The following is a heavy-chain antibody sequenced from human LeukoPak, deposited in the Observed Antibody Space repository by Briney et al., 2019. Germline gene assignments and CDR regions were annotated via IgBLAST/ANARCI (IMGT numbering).Heavy chain of an antibody. CDR3: ARRSSEGWELGFDY. CDR2: IYYSGST. D-gene: IGHD1-26*01. J-gene: IGHJ4*02. V-gene: IGHV4-39*01. Sequence: PSETLSLTCTVSGGSISSSSYYWGWIRQPPGKGLEWIGSIYYSGSTYYNPSLKSRVTISVDTSKNQFSLKLSSVTAADTAVYYCARRSSEGWELGFDYWGQGTLVTVSS. CDR1: GGSISSSSYY.